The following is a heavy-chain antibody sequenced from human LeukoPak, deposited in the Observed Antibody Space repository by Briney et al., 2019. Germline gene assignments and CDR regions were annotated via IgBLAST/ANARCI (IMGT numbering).Heavy chain of an antibody. CDR2: IGGSGSGT. CDR1: GFTFSNCA. J-gene: IGHJ4*02. V-gene: IGHV3-23*01. D-gene: IGHD5-18*01. CDR3: AKDQSSIALWSPPDS. Sequence: GGSLRLSCATSGFTFSNCAMTWVRQAPGKGLEWVSSIGGSGSGTYYADSVKGRFTISRDNSESTLHLQMNSLRAEDTAFYFCAKDQSSIALWSPPDSWGQGTLVTVSS.